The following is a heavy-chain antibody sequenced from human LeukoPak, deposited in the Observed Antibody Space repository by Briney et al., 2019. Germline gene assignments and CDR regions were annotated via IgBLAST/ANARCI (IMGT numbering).Heavy chain of an antibody. D-gene: IGHD2-21*02. V-gene: IGHV1-69*13. CDR2: IIPIFGTA. Sequence: RASVKVSCKASGGTFSSYAISWVRQAPGQGLEWMGGIIPIFGTANYAQKFQGRVTITADESTSTAYMELSSLRSEDTAVYYCARMVLACCGGDCYSGYYYYGMDVWGKGTTVTVSS. J-gene: IGHJ6*04. CDR1: GGTFSSYA. CDR3: ARMVLACCGGDCYSGYYYYGMDV.